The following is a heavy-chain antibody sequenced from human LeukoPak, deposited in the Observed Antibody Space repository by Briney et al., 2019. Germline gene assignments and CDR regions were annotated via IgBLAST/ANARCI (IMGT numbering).Heavy chain of an antibody. Sequence: GGSLRLSCAASGFTFSSYSMNWVRQAPGKGLEWVSSISSSSSYIYYADSVKGRFTISRDNAKNSLYLQMNSLRAEDTAVYYCAREIDSSSPKNYLDYWGQGTLVTVSS. J-gene: IGHJ4*02. D-gene: IGHD6-13*01. V-gene: IGHV3-21*01. CDR1: GFTFSSYS. CDR3: AREIDSSSPKNYLDY. CDR2: ISSSSSYI.